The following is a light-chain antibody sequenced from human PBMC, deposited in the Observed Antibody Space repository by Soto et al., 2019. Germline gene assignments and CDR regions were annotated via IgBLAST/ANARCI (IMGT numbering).Light chain of an antibody. V-gene: IGKV3-20*01. CDR1: QSVSSTY. CDR3: QYDERSPTT. CDR2: GAS. J-gene: IGKJ4*01. Sequence: EIVLTQSPGTLSLSPGERATLSCRASQSVSSTYLAWYQQKPGQAPSLLIYGASRRATGIPDRFSGSGSGKVSTLTISRLEHEYVVVYYWQYDERSPTTFGGGTKVEIK.